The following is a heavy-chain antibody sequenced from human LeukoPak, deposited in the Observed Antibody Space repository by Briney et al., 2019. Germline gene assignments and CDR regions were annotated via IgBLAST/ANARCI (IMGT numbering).Heavy chain of an antibody. CDR2: IYSGGST. CDR1: GFTVSSNY. J-gene: IGHJ4*02. D-gene: IGHD6-19*01. V-gene: IGHV3-53*01. CDR3: VADKLGSGWFGSEY. Sequence: GGSLRLSCAASGFTVSSNYMSWVRQAPGKGLEWVSVIYSGGSTYYADSVKGRFTISRDNSKNTLYLQMNSLRAEDTAVYYCVADKLGSGWFGSEYWGQGTLVTVSS.